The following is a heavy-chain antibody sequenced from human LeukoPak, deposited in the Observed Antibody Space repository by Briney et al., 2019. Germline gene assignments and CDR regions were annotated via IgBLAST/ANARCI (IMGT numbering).Heavy chain of an antibody. CDR3: ARKNGGAFDY. V-gene: IGHV3-23*01. D-gene: IGHD2-8*01. Sequence: PGGPLRLSCAASGFTFSVYGMSWVRQAPGKGLEWVSTIGGSGGTTYYADSVKGRFTISRDNSKNTLYLQVDGLRAEDTALYYCARKNGGAFDYWGQGTLVTVSS. CDR1: GFTFSVYG. J-gene: IGHJ4*02. CDR2: IGGSGGTT.